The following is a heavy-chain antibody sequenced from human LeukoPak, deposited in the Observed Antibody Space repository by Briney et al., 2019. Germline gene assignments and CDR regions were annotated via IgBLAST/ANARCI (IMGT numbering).Heavy chain of an antibody. CDR1: GYTFTGYY. V-gene: IGHV1-3*03. Sequence: ASVKVSCKASGYTFTGYYMHWVRQAPGQRLEWMGWINAGNGNTKYSQEFQGRVTITRDTSASTAYMELSSPRSEDMAVYYCARVVKYRSGPLTDLLPYYFDYWGQGTLVTVSS. CDR3: ARVVKYRSGPLTDLLPYYFDY. D-gene: IGHD6-19*01. J-gene: IGHJ4*02. CDR2: INAGNGNT.